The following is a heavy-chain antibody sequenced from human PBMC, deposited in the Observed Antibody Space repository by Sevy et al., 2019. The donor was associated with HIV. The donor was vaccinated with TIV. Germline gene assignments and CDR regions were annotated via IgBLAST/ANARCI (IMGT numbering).Heavy chain of an antibody. Sequence: SGPTLANPTQTLTLTCTFSGFSFSTSGVGVGWIRQPPGKAPEWLAMIYWDGDTRYSPSLMNRLTITKDTSKDQVVLRMANMEPVDTGRYYCAHRRSKGITITEFDYWGQGTLVTVSS. CDR1: GFSFSTSGVG. V-gene: IGHV2-5*02. CDR3: AHRRSKGITITEFDY. CDR2: IYWDGDT. J-gene: IGHJ4*02. D-gene: IGHD3-9*01.